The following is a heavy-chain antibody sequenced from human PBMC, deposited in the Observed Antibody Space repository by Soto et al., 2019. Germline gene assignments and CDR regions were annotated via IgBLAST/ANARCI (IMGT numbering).Heavy chain of an antibody. V-gene: IGHV3-48*03. CDR1: GFTFSSYE. CDR2: ISSSGSTI. D-gene: IGHD3-22*01. Sequence: QSGGSLRLSCAASGFTFSSYEMNWVRQAPGKGLEWVSYISSSGSTIYYADSVKGRFTISRDNAKNSLYLQMNSLRAEDTAVYYCARDRDYYASSGYCDYWGQGTLVTVSS. CDR3: ARDRDYYASSGYCDY. J-gene: IGHJ4*02.